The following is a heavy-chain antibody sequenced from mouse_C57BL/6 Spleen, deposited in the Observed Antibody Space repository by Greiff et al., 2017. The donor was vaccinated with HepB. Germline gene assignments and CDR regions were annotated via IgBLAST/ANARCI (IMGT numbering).Heavy chain of an antibody. V-gene: IGHV1-18*01. CDR1: GYTFTDYN. J-gene: IGHJ4*01. D-gene: IGHD1-1*01. CDR2: INPNNGGT. CDR3: ARWSGSRRTYYAMDY. Sequence: VQLQQSGPELVKPGASVKIPCKASGYTFTDYNMDWVKQSHGKSLEWIGDINPNNGGTIYNQKFKGKATLTVDKSSSTAYMELRSLTSEDTAVYYCARWSGSRRTYYAMDYWGQGTSVTVSS.